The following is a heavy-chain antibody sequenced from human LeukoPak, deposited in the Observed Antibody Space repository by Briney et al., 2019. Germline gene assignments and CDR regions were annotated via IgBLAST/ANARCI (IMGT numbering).Heavy chain of an antibody. CDR1: GFTFNNYG. V-gene: IGHV3-30*02. Sequence: GGSLRLSCAASGFTFNNYGMHGVRQAPGKGLEGVAFIRYNGNNQYYADSVKGRFTISRDNSKNTLYLQMNSLKGDDTAVYYCAKDSAFYYIDVWGKGTTVIISS. CDR3: AKDSAFYYIDV. D-gene: IGHD3-10*01. CDR2: IRYNGNNQ. J-gene: IGHJ6*03.